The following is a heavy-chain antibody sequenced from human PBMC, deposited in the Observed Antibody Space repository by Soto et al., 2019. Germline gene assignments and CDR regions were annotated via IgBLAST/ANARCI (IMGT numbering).Heavy chain of an antibody. Sequence: LRRSCEASGFTFSKFDMHWVRQPTGKGLEWVSTIGISGDTYYAVSVKGRFTISRDNAKNSLSLQMNSLRAGDTALYFCARGQEVGAHFFDSWGQGTQVTVSS. CDR1: GFTFSKFD. CDR3: ARGQEVGAHFFDS. CDR2: IGISGDT. D-gene: IGHD2-15*01. J-gene: IGHJ4*02. V-gene: IGHV3-13*04.